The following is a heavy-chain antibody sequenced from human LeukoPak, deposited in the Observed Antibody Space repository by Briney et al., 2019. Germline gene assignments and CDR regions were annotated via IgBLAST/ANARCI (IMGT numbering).Heavy chain of an antibody. CDR3: ARRSTPYYDFWSGYGPTKYYSDY. Sequence: ASVKVSCKASGYTFTSYGISWVRQAPGQGLEWMGWISAYNGNTNYAQKLQGRVTMTTDTSTSTAYMELRSLRSDDTAVYYCARRSTPYYDFWSGYGPTKYYSDYWGQGTLVTVSS. D-gene: IGHD3-3*01. CDR2: ISAYNGNT. CDR1: GYTFTSYG. V-gene: IGHV1-18*01. J-gene: IGHJ4*02.